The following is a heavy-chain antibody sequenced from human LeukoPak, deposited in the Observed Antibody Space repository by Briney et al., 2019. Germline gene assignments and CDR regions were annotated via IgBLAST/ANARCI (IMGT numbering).Heavy chain of an antibody. CDR3: ARRGSSGSVDF. CDR2: IYYSGST. V-gene: IGHV4-59*08. J-gene: IGHJ4*02. CDR1: GGSISSYY. Sequence: SETLSLTCTVSGGSISSYYWSWIRQPPGKGLEWIGYIYYSGSTNYNPSLNSRVTISVDTSKNQFSLKLSSVTAADTAVYYCARRGSSGSVDFWDQGALVTVSS. D-gene: IGHD6-19*01.